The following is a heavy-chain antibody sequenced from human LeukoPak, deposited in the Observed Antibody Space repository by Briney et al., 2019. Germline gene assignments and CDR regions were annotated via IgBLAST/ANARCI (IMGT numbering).Heavy chain of an antibody. Sequence: SETLSLTCTVSGVSISSYYWTWIRQPPGKGLEWIGYIYYSGSTNYNPSLKSRVTISVDTSKNQFSLKLTSVTAADTAVYYCARGVNSGYFDYCGQGTLVTVSS. CDR2: IYYSGST. V-gene: IGHV4-59*01. J-gene: IGHJ4*02. CDR3: ARGVNSGYFDY. D-gene: IGHD1-26*01. CDR1: GVSISSYY.